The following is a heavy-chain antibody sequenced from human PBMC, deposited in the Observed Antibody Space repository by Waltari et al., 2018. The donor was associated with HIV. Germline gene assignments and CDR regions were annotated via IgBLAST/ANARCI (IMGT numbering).Heavy chain of an antibody. J-gene: IGHJ4*02. CDR2: ITYDGSHN. CDR3: AKDPYYYDSSGYDDYFDY. CDR1: GFTFSSYG. D-gene: IGHD3-22*01. Sequence: QVQLVESGGGVVQPGRSLRLSCAASGFTFSSYGMHWVRQAPGKWLESVKVITYDGSHNYYADAVKAQFTISRDNSKTTLYLQMNGLRAEGTAGYYCAKDPYYYDSSGYDDYFDYWGQGTLVTVSS. V-gene: IGHV3-30*18.